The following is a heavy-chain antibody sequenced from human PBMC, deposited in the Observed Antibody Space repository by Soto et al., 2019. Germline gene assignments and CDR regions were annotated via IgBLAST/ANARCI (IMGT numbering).Heavy chain of an antibody. J-gene: IGHJ5*02. D-gene: IGHD6-13*01. CDR2: INAANGDT. V-gene: IGHV1-3*01. CDR1: GYTFTSYC. CDR3: VRRHVSATGIDWFDP. Sequence: ASVKVSCKSSGYTFTSYCMHWGRRAPGQRLEWMGWINAANGDTKYSPKFQGRVTITRDTSASTAYMELSSLRSEDTAVYYCVRRHVSATGIDWFDPWGQGTLVTVSS.